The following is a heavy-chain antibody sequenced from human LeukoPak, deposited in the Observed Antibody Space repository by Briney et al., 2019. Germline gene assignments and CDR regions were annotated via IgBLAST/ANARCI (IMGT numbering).Heavy chain of an antibody. CDR1: GGSITSGTYY. CDR3: AGGGVTGTTNWFDP. CDR2: IKTSGTT. D-gene: IGHD1-7*01. Sequence: KPSETLSLTCTVSGGSITSGTYYWTWIRQPAGKALEWVGYIKTSGTTDYNPSLKSRVAISVDTSKNQFSLKMSSVTAADAAVYYCAGGGVTGTTNWFDPWGEGILVTVSS. J-gene: IGHJ5*02. V-gene: IGHV4-61*09.